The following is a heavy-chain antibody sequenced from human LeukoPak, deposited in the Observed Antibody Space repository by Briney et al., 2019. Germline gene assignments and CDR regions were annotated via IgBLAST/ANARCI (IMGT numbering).Heavy chain of an antibody. CDR1: GGSISSTDYY. Sequence: SETLSLTCKVSGGSISSTDYYWGWVRQPPGKGLEWIGSIYYTGYTHYSPSLRSRVTISVDSSKNRFSLRLNSVTAADTAIYYCARQHTGFDSNFVWGQGTLVTVSS. V-gene: IGHV4-39*01. J-gene: IGHJ4*02. CDR2: IYYTGYT. D-gene: IGHD3-22*01. CDR3: ARQHTGFDSNFV.